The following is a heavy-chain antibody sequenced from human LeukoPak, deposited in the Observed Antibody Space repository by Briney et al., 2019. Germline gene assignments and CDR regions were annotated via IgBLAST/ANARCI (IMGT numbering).Heavy chain of an antibody. J-gene: IGHJ4*02. V-gene: IGHV4-59*01. CDR2: IYYSGST. D-gene: IGHD3-3*01. Sequence: PSETLYVSCTVSGGSISSYYWSWIRQPPGKGLEWIGYIYYSGSTNYNPSLKSRVPISVDTSKNQFSLKLSSVTAADTAVYYCASFPPLLRFLVGSRDSWGQGSVPRVSS. CDR3: ASFPPLLRFLVGSRDS. CDR1: GGSISSYY.